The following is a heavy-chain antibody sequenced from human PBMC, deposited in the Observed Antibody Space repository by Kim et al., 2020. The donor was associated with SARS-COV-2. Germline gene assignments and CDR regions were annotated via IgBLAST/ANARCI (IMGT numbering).Heavy chain of an antibody. CDR3: ARAVLRYFDWLLDYFDY. Sequence: ASVKVSCKASGYTFTSYGISWVRQAPGQGLEWMGWISAYNGNTNYAQKLQGRVTMTTDTSTSTAYMELRSLRSDDTAVYYCARAVLRYFDWLLDYFDYWGQGTLVTVSS. CDR2: ISAYNGNT. V-gene: IGHV1-18*01. D-gene: IGHD3-9*01. J-gene: IGHJ4*02. CDR1: GYTFTSYG.